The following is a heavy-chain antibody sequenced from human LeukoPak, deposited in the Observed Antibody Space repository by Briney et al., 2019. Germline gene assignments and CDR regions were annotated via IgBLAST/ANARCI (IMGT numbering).Heavy chain of an antibody. J-gene: IGHJ6*02. CDR2: IDTAGNT. Sequence: GGSLRLSCAASGFPFDNYDMHWVRQATGKGLDWVSAIDTAGNTYYAGSVRGRFTISRENAQNSLYLQMNSLRDGDTAVYYCIRIRTREHQYGMDVWGQGTTVTVSS. V-gene: IGHV3-13*01. CDR3: IRIRTREHQYGMDV. D-gene: IGHD1-26*01. CDR1: GFPFDNYD.